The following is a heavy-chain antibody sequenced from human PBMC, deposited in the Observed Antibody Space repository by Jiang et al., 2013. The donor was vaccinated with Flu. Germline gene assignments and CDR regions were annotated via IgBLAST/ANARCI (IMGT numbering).Heavy chain of an antibody. J-gene: IGHJ4*02. CDR1: FTTYG. CDR3: ARDSSRGDY. D-gene: IGHD3-10*01. V-gene: IGHV7-4-1*02. Sequence: FTTYGMVWVRQAPGQGLEWMGWINTNTGDPTYAQGFTGRFVFSLDTSVSTAYLQISSLKAEDTAVYYCARDSSRGDYWGQGTLVTVSS. CDR2: INTNTGDP.